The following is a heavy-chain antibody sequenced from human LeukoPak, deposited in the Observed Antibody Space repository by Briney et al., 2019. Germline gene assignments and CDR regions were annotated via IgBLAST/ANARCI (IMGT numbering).Heavy chain of an antibody. CDR2: IYYSGST. D-gene: IGHD5-18*01. V-gene: IGHV4-59*01. J-gene: IGHJ6*02. CDR3: ARVRYSYGPAYSV. CDR1: GGSISSYY. Sequence: SETLSLTCTVSGGSISSYYWSWLRQPPGKGLEWIGYIYYSGSTNYNPSLKSRVTISVDTSKNQFSLKLSSVTAADTAVYYCARVRYSYGPAYSVWGQGTTVTVSS.